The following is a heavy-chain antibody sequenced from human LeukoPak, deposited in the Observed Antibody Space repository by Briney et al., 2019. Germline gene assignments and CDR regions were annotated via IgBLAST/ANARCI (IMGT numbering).Heavy chain of an antibody. CDR3: ARVRYDYVWGSPPAFDL. CDR2: IIPIFGTA. D-gene: IGHD3-16*01. Sequence: ASVKVSCKASGGTFSSYAISWVRQAPGQGLEWMGRIIPIFGTANYAQKFQGRVTITTDESTSTAYMELSSLRSEDTAVYYCARVRYDYVWGSPPAFDLWGQGTMVTVSS. CDR1: GGTFSSYA. J-gene: IGHJ3*01. V-gene: IGHV1-69*05.